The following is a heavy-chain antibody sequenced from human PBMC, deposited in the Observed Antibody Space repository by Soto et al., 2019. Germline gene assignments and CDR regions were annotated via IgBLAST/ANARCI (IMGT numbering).Heavy chain of an antibody. V-gene: IGHV1-69*13. CDR3: ASHRPSSSPMIVTGAVDAFDI. D-gene: IGHD3-22*01. J-gene: IGHJ3*02. Sequence: GASVKVSCKASGGTFSSYAISWVRQAPGQGLEWMGGIIPSLGTANYAQKFQGRVTLTADESTSTAYMERSGLRSEGTAVYYWASHRPSSSPMIVTGAVDAFDIWGQGTVVTASS. CDR2: IIPSLGTA. CDR1: GGTFSSYA.